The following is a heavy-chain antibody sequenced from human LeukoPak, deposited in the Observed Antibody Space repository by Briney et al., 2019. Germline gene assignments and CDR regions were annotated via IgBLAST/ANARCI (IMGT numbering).Heavy chain of an antibody. CDR3: ARDAPGSSHTLDY. CDR2: ISGSGGST. D-gene: IGHD3-10*01. V-gene: IGHV3-23*01. Sequence: GGSLRLSCAASGFTFTSYAMSWVHQAPGKGLEWVSAISGSGGSTYYADSMKGRFIISRDNSKNMLYLQMNSLRAEDTAVYYCARDAPGSSHTLDYWGQGTLITVSS. CDR1: GFTFTSYA. J-gene: IGHJ4*02.